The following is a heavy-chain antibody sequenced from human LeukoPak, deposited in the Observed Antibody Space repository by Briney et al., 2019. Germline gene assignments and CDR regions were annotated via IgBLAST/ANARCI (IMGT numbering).Heavy chain of an antibody. CDR1: GFTFSSNA. J-gene: IGHJ4*02. D-gene: IGHD4-23*01. Sequence: PGGSLRLSCEASGFTFSSNAMSWVRQAPGKGLEWVSTLSGGGDSTYYADSVKGRFTVSRDNSKNTLYLQMNSLRAEDTALYYCARGYIGNSTPTGWEREDLDSWGQGTLVTVSS. CDR3: ARGYIGNSTPTGWEREDLDS. V-gene: IGHV3-23*01. CDR2: LSGGGDST.